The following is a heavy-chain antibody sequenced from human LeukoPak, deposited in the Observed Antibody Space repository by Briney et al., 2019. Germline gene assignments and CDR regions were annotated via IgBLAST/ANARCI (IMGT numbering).Heavy chain of an antibody. CDR3: ARWQYQLPYGYYYYYMDV. J-gene: IGHJ6*03. Sequence: ASVKVSCKASGYTFTGYYMHWVRQAPGQGLEWMGWINPNSGGTNYAQKFQGRVTMTRDTSISTAYMELSRLRSDDTAVYYCARWQYQLPYGYYYYYMDVWGKGTTVTVSS. CDR1: GYTFTGYY. V-gene: IGHV1-2*02. D-gene: IGHD2-2*02. CDR2: INPNSGGT.